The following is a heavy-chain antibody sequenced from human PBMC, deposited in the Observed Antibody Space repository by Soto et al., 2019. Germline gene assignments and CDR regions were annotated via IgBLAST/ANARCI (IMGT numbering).Heavy chain of an antibody. D-gene: IGHD6-25*01. Sequence: EVEVLESGGGLVQPGGSLRISCAASGFTFSSYAMSWVRQAPGKGPEWVSAISGRGERTYYADSVKGRFTISRDNSKDKVYLQMYSLRAEDTAVYYCSMWREGSSGWGYQHWGQGTLVTVSS. CDR3: SMWREGSSGWGYQH. CDR1: GFTFSSYA. J-gene: IGHJ1*01. V-gene: IGHV3-23*01. CDR2: ISGRGERT.